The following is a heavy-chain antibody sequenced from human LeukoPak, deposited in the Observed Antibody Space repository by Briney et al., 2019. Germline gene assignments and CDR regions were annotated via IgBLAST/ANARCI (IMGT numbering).Heavy chain of an antibody. CDR3: SREHESASDY. CDR2: IYYTGTS. CDR1: GGSISSSSHH. Sequence: RSSETLSLTCTVSGGSISSSSHHWAWIRQPPGKGLEWIASIYYTGTSYYNPSLKSRLTISVDSSRDQFSLRLSSVTAADTGVYYCSREHESASDYWGQGILVTVSS. J-gene: IGHJ4*02. V-gene: IGHV4-39*02.